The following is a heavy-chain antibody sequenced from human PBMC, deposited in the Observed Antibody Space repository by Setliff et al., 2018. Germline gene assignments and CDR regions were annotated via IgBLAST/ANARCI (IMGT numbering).Heavy chain of an antibody. CDR3: ARVSMLAAAGYYSYYYGMDV. J-gene: IGHJ6*02. D-gene: IGHD6-13*01. V-gene: IGHV4-39*07. Sequence: SETLSLTCTVSGGSISGRLYYWGWIRQPPGKGLEWIGTIYYSGSTYYNPSLKSRVTISVDTSKNQFSLELSSVTAADTAVYYCARVSMLAAAGYYSYYYGMDVWGQGTTVTVSS. CDR1: GGSISGRLYY. CDR2: IYYSGST.